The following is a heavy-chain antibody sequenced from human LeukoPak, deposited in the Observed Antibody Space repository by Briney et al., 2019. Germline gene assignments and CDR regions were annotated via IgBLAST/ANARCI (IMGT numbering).Heavy chain of an antibody. V-gene: IGHV4-59*01. Sequence: SETLSLTCTVSGGSISSYYWSWIRQPPGKGLEWIWYIYYSGSTNYNPSLKSRVTISVDTSKNQFSLKLSSVTAADTAVYYCARGDYYDSSGYFGYWGQGTLVTVSS. CDR1: GGSISSYY. CDR3: ARGDYYDSSGYFGY. CDR2: IYYSGST. D-gene: IGHD3-22*01. J-gene: IGHJ4*02.